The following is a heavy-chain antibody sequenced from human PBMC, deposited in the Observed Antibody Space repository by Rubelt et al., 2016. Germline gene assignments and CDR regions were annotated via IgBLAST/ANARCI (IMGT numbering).Heavy chain of an antibody. V-gene: IGHV4-59*04. CDR1: GGSISSHY. D-gene: IGHD6-13*01. Sequence: QVQLQESGPGLVKPSETLSLTCTVSGGSISSHYWSWIRQPPGKGLEWIGEINHSGSTTYNPSLKSRVTISVDTSKNQFSLKLSSVTAADTAVYYCAADFLGAAGTGDWGQGTLVTVSS. CDR3: AADFLGAAGTGD. CDR2: INHSGST. J-gene: IGHJ4*02.